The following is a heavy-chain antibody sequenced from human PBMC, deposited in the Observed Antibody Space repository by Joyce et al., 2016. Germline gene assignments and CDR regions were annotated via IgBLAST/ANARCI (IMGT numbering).Heavy chain of an antibody. J-gene: IGHJ6*03. CDR2: ISFDGNNR. Sequence: QVQLVESGGGVVHPGRSLRLSCTASGFIFSAYGMHWVRQAPGKGLEWVAIISFDGNNRIYADPVKGRFTISRDNSKNTLYLQMNSLRADDTAVYYCAKDGCSSTSCYSFYYYYMDVWGKGATVTVSS. V-gene: IGHV3-30*18. CDR3: AKDGCSSTSCYSFYYYYMDV. CDR1: GFIFSAYG. D-gene: IGHD2-2*02.